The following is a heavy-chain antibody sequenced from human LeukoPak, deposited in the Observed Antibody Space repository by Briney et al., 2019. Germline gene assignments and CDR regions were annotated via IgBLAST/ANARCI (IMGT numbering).Heavy chain of an antibody. V-gene: IGHV1-69*05. D-gene: IGHD6-6*01. CDR1: GGTYSSYA. CDR3: ARDLIKYSSSFMNWFDP. CDR2: IIPIFGTA. J-gene: IGHJ5*02. Sequence: ASVKVSCKASGGTYSSYAISWVRQAPGQGLEWMGRIIPIFGTANYAQKFQGRVTITTEESTSTAYMELSSLRSEDTAVYYCARDLIKYSSSFMNWFDPWGQGTLVTVSS.